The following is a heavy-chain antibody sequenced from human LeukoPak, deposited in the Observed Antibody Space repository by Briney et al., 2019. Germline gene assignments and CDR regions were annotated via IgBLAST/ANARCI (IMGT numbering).Heavy chain of an antibody. CDR2: IYYSGVT. D-gene: IGHD3-3*01. CDR3: ARVRFLEWLPFDY. J-gene: IGHJ4*02. Sequence: SETLSLTCTVSGGSISSGDYYWSWIRQRPGKDLEWIGSIYYSGVTYYNPSLESRVTISVDTSKNQFSLNLSSVTAADTAVYYCARVRFLEWLPFDYWGQGTLVTVSS. V-gene: IGHV4-31*03. CDR1: GGSISSGDYY.